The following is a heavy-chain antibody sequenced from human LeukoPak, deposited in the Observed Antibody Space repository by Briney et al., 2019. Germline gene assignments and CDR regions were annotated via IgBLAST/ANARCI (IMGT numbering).Heavy chain of an antibody. J-gene: IGHJ4*02. D-gene: IGHD6-19*01. Sequence: PGGSLRLSCAASGFTFSSYWMHWVRQAPGKGLVWVSRINSDGSSTNYADSVKGRFTISRDNAKNSLYLQMNSLRAEDTAVYYCARGVPGIAVAGPNRYFDYWGQGTLVTVSS. CDR2: INSDGSST. V-gene: IGHV3-74*01. CDR3: ARGVPGIAVAGPNRYFDY. CDR1: GFTFSSYW.